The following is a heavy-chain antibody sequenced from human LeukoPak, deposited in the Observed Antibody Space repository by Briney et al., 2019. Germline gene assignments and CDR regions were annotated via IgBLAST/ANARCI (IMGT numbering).Heavy chain of an antibody. V-gene: IGHV1-2*02. Sequence: GASVTVSCKASGYTFTGYYMHWVRQAPGQGLEWMGWINPNSGGTNYAQKFQGRVTMTRDTSISTAYMELSRLRSDDTAVYYCARDLLVPAANWFDPWGQGTLVTVSS. CDR2: INPNSGGT. D-gene: IGHD2-2*01. CDR3: ARDLLVPAANWFDP. J-gene: IGHJ5*02. CDR1: GYTFTGYY.